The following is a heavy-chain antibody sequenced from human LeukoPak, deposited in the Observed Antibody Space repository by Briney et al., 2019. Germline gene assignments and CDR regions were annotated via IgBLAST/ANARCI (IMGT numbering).Heavy chain of an antibody. CDR2: ISYDGSNK. Sequence: PGGSLRLSCAASGFTFSSYEMNWVRQAPGKGLEWVAVISYDGSNKYYADSVKGRFTISRDNSKNTLYLQMNSLRAEDTAVYYCARDRYGDEDAEYFQHWGQGTLVTVSS. CDR1: GFTFSSYE. D-gene: IGHD4-17*01. CDR3: ARDRYGDEDAEYFQH. J-gene: IGHJ1*01. V-gene: IGHV3-30*04.